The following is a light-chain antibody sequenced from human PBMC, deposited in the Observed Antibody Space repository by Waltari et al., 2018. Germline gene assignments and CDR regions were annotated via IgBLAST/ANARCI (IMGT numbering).Light chain of an antibody. CDR1: RAITNY. CDR3: QQSHSAPLA. Sequence: DIQMTQSPSSLSASVGDGVTITCRASRAITNYVNWYQQRPGLAPKLLIYAASTLQGGVPTRFSGSGSGTDFTLTISSLQIEDFATYYCQQSHSAPLAFGGGTRLEI. V-gene: IGKV1-39*01. CDR2: AAS. J-gene: IGKJ4*01.